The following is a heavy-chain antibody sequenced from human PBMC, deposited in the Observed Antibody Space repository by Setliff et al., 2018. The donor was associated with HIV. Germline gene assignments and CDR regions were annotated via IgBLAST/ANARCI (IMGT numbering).Heavy chain of an antibody. CDR2: INTKSGGT. CDR3: ARLPFITIFGVLNGDDGFDI. CDR1: GYTFTGYY. V-gene: IGHV1-2*06. Sequence: ASVKVSCKASGYTFTGYYMHWVRQAPGQGPEWLGRINTKSGGTRYAQKFQGRVSMTRDTAISTAYMELSRLRSDDSAVYYCARLPFITIFGVLNGDDGFDIWG. D-gene: IGHD3-3*01. J-gene: IGHJ3*02.